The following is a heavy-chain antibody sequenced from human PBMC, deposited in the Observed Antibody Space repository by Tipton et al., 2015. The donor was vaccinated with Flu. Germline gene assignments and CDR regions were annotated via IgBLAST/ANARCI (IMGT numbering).Heavy chain of an antibody. D-gene: IGHD6-13*01. Sequence: SLRLSCAASGFTFDDYAMHWVRQAPGKGLEWVSLISGDGGSTYYADSVKGRFTISRDNSKNSLYLQMNSLRTEDTALYYCAKDELAAAGFAHLYYYSYYGMDVWGQGTTVTVSS. CDR3: AKDELAAAGFAHLYYYSYYGMDV. V-gene: IGHV3-43*02. CDR1: GFTFDDYA. J-gene: IGHJ6*02. CDR2: ISGDGGST.